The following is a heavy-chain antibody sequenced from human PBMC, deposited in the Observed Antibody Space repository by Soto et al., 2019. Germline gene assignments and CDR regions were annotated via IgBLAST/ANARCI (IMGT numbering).Heavy chain of an antibody. Sequence: QVQLVESGGGVVQPGRSLRLSCTASGFTFSSYAMHGVRHAPGKGLEWVAVISYDGSNKYYADSVKGRFTISRDNSKNTLFLQMNSLRAEDTAVYYCARPDYGSGSYPDYWGQGTLVTVS. CDR2: ISYDGSNK. CDR3: ARPDYGSGSYPDY. D-gene: IGHD3-10*01. V-gene: IGHV3-30-3*01. CDR1: GFTFSSYA. J-gene: IGHJ4*02.